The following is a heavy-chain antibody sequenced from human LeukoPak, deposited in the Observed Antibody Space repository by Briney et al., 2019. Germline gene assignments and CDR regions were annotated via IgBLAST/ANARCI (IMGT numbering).Heavy chain of an antibody. J-gene: IGHJ3*01. CDR2: IWNDGRNK. CDR3: ARETIEMATSVAFDL. V-gene: IGHV3-33*01. Sequence: PGRSLRLSCAASGFTFSSYGMHWVRQAPGKGLQWVAVIWNDGRNKNYADSVRGRFTISRDNSKKTVYLQMNSLRAEDTAVYYCARETIEMATSVAFDLWGQGTMVTVSS. CDR1: GFTFSSYG. D-gene: IGHD5-24*01.